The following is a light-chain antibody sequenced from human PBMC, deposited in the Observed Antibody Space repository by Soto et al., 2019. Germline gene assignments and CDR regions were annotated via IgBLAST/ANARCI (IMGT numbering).Light chain of an antibody. J-gene: IGKJ2*01. CDR2: DAS. CDR1: QRVRAC. V-gene: IGKV1-5*01. CDR3: QQYNSYSYT. Sequence: DIQMTQSPSTLSASVGDRVTITCRASQRVRACMAWYQQKPGKAPKLLISDASRLESEVPSRFSGSGYDTEFTLTISSLQPDDFATYYCQQYNSYSYTFGQGTKLEIK.